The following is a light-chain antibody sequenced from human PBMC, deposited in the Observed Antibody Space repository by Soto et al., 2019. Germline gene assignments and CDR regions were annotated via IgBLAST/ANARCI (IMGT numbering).Light chain of an antibody. Sequence: QSALTQPASVSGSPGQSITISCTGTSSDVGSYNLVSWYQQHPGKAPKLMIYEVSKRPSGVSNRFSGSKSGNTASLTISGLQAEDDADYYCCSYAGSSTLTFGGGTKVTVL. V-gene: IGLV2-23*02. CDR3: CSYAGSSTLT. CDR1: SSDVGSYNL. J-gene: IGLJ2*01. CDR2: EVS.